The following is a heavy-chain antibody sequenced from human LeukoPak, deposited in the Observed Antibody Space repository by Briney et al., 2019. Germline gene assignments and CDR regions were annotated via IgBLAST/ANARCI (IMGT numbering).Heavy chain of an antibody. Sequence: SGTLSLTCTVSGGSISSSSYYWGWIRQPPGKGLEWIGSIYYSGSTYYNPSLKSRVTISVDTSKNQFSLKLSSVTAADTAVYYCAAPTAMGPYYYYGMDVWGQGTTVTVSS. J-gene: IGHJ6*02. D-gene: IGHD5-18*01. CDR2: IYYSGST. CDR3: AAPTAMGPYYYYGMDV. V-gene: IGHV4-39*01. CDR1: GGSISSSSYY.